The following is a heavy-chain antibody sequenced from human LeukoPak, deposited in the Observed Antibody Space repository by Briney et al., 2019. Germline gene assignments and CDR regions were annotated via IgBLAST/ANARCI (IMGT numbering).Heavy chain of an antibody. CDR3: ASVRDGYNPHYYYYYMDV. J-gene: IGHJ6*03. D-gene: IGHD5-24*01. V-gene: IGHV3-66*02. CDR2: IYSGGST. CDR1: GFTVSSNY. Sequence: GGSLRLSCAASGFTVSSNYMSWVRQAPGKGLEWVSVIYSGGSTYYAGSVKGRFTISRDNSKNTLYLQMNSLRAEDTAVYYCASVRDGYNPHYYYYYMDVWGKGTTVTVSS.